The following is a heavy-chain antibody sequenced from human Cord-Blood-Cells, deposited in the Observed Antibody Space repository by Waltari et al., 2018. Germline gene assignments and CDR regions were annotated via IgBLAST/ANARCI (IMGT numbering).Heavy chain of an antibody. Sequence: QVQLQQWGAGLLKPSETLSLTCAVYGGSFSGYYWSWIRQPPGKGLEWIGGSNHSGSTNSTPSLKSRVTISVDTSKNEFSLKLSSVTAADTAVYYWARSLGAPGQGSFQHWGQGTLVTVSS. CDR2: SNHSGST. CDR3: ARSLGAPGQGSFQH. J-gene: IGHJ1*01. D-gene: IGHD3-16*01. CDR1: GGSFSGYY. V-gene: IGHV4-34*01.